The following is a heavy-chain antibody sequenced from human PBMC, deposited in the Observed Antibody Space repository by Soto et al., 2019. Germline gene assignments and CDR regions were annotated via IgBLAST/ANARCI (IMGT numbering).Heavy chain of an antibody. V-gene: IGHV3-15*07. CDR2: IKSKTDGGTT. Sequence: EVQLVESGGGLVKPGGSLRLSCAASGFTFSNAWMNWVRQAPGKGLEWVGRIKSKTDGGTTDYAAPVKGRFTISRDDSKNTLYLGMNSLKTVDTAVYYCTTDHTGTGSGPLYYYYYGMDVWGQGTTVTVSS. J-gene: IGHJ6*02. D-gene: IGHD1-7*01. CDR3: TTDHTGTGSGPLYYYYYGMDV. CDR1: GFTFSNAW.